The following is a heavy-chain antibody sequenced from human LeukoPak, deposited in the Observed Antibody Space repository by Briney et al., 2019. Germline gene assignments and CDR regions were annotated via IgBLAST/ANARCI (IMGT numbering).Heavy chain of an antibody. Sequence: VSVKDSCKASGYTFTTYGITRVRQAPGQGLEWMGWVSAYSGDTDYAQSLQGRVTMTTDTSTSTAYMELTTLRSDDTAVYYCARVWYDSGNHLYFYYGLDVWGQGTTVTVSS. D-gene: IGHD3-22*01. CDR2: VSAYSGDT. V-gene: IGHV1-18*01. CDR3: ARVWYDSGNHLYFYYGLDV. J-gene: IGHJ6*02. CDR1: GYTFTTYG.